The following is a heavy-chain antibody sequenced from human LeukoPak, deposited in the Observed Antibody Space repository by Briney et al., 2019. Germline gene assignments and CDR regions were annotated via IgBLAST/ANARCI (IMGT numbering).Heavy chain of an antibody. D-gene: IGHD5-24*01. CDR2: INHSGST. J-gene: IGHJ3*02. Sequence: PSETLSLTCAVYGGSFSGYYWSWIRQPPGKGLEWIGEINHSGSTNYNPSLKSRVTISVDTSKNQFSLKLSSVTAADTAVYYCARHYYTRGWLPSSAFDIWGQGTMVTVSS. CDR3: ARHYYTRGWLPSSAFDI. CDR1: GGSFSGYY. V-gene: IGHV4-34*01.